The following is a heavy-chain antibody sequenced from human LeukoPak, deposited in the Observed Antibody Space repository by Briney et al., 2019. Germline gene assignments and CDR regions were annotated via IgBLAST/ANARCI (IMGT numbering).Heavy chain of an antibody. CDR2: ISASRFNT. Sequence: GGSLRLSCAASGFSFSTYAMSWVRQAPGQGLEWVSTISASRFNTYYVDSVKGRFTISRDNSKNTLYLQMDSLRADDTAFYYCVKDIPGGAETVWYFFDSWGQGTLVTVSS. CDR3: VKDIPGGAETVWYFFDS. CDR1: GFSFSTYA. J-gene: IGHJ4*02. D-gene: IGHD3-10*01. V-gene: IGHV3-23*01.